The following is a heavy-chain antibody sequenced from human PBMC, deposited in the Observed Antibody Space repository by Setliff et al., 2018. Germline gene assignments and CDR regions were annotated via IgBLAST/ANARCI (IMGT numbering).Heavy chain of an antibody. D-gene: IGHD3-10*01. Sequence: ASVKVSCKASGYTFTNYDINWVRQATGQGLEWMGWINPNSGNTGYAQNFQGRVTMTEDTSTDTAYMELSSLRSEDTAVYYCATGGTYGSGSSYDYWGQGTLVTVSS. CDR1: GYTFTNYD. J-gene: IGHJ4*02. CDR3: ATGGTYGSGSSYDY. CDR2: INPNSGNT. V-gene: IGHV1-8*02.